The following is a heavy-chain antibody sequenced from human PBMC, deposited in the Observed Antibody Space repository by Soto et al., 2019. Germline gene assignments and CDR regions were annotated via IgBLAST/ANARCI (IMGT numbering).Heavy chain of an antibody. CDR2: ISGSGGLT. CDR3: SKGDYGGNSPYWYFDL. D-gene: IGHD4-17*01. Sequence: EVQLLESGGGLVQPGGSLRLSCAASGVTFSKHAMSWVRQAPGKGPEWVSAISGSGGLTYYADSVKGRFTISRDNSKNILFLQMIRLRDEDTATYYCSKGDYGGNSPYWYFDLWGRGTLVTVSS. J-gene: IGHJ2*01. V-gene: IGHV3-23*01. CDR1: GVTFSKHA.